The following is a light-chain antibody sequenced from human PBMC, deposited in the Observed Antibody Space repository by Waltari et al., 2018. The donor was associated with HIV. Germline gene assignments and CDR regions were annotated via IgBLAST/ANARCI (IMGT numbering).Light chain of an antibody. J-gene: IGLJ3*02. CDR1: SSNIGSNY. V-gene: IGLV1-47*01. CDR2: GNN. CDR3: AAWDDSLSGNWV. Sequence: QSVLTQPPSASGTPGQRVTISCSGSSSNIGSNYVYWYQQLPGTAPKLLIYGNNQRPSGVPARFSGSKSGTSAALAISGLRAEDEADYYCAAWDDSLSGNWVFGGGTKLTVL.